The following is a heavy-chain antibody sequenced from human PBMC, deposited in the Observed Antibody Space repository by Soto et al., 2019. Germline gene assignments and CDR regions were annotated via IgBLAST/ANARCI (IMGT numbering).Heavy chain of an antibody. CDR3: AKDSVVTHWDY. Sequence: EVQLLESGGGLVQPGGSLRLSCAASGFTSSNYAMSWVRQPPGKGLEWVSTISGSGRTTYYTDSVKGRFTISRDNSKNTLYLQMNRLRAEDTGVYYCAKDSVVTHWDYWGQGALVTVSS. CDR2: ISGSGRTT. D-gene: IGHD2-21*02. V-gene: IGHV3-23*01. CDR1: GFTSSNYA. J-gene: IGHJ4*02.